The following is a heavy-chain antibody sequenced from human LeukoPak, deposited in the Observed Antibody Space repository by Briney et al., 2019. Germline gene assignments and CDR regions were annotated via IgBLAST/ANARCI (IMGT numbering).Heavy chain of an antibody. V-gene: IGHV6-1*01. D-gene: IGHD3-9*01. CDR3: ARDGAAILRYFDWPTRFDY. CDR2: TYYRSKWYN. Sequence: SQTLSLTCAISGDSVSSNSAAWNWIRQSPSRGLEWLGRTYYRSKWYNDYAVSVKSRITINPDTSKNQFSLQLNSVTPEDTAVYYCARDGAAILRYFDWPTRFDYWGQGTLVTVSS. CDR1: GDSVSSNSAA. J-gene: IGHJ4*02.